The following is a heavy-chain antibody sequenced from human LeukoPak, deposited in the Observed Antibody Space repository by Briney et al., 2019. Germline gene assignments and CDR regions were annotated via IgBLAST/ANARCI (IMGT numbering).Heavy chain of an antibody. CDR2: ISYDGSNK. Sequence: PGRSLRLSCAASGFTFSSYGMHWVRQAPGKGLEWVAVISYDGSNKYYADSVKGRFTISRDNSKNTLYLQMNSLRAEDTAVYYCARDGGAKAYFDWVLDYWGQGTLVTVSS. D-gene: IGHD3-9*01. V-gene: IGHV3-30*03. J-gene: IGHJ4*02. CDR3: ARDGGAKAYFDWVLDY. CDR1: GFTFSSYG.